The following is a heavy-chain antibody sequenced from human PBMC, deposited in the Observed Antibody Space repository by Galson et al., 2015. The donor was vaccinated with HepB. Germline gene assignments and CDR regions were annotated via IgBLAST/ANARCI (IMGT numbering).Heavy chain of an antibody. D-gene: IGHD3-10*01. J-gene: IGHJ3*02. CDR3: ARDGGITMEGAFDI. V-gene: IGHV1-18*01. CDR1: GGTFSSYA. Sequence: SVKVSCKASGGTFSSYAISWVRQAPGQGLEWMGWISAYNGNTNYAQKLQGRVTMTTDTSTSTAYMELRSLRSDDTAVYYCARDGGITMEGAFDIWGQGTMVTVSS. CDR2: ISAYNGNT.